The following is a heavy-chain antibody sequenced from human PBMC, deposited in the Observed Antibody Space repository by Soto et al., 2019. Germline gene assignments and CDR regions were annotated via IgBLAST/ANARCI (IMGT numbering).Heavy chain of an antibody. Sequence: GASVKVSCKASGFSFTGYYIHWLRQAPGQGLERMGWINAHSGGTEYAQKFQGRVTLTRDTSISTAYMTLSSLRSDDTAIYYCAKDLTRQLAYWLDPWGQGTQVTV. CDR1: GFSFTGYY. CDR3: AKDLTRQLAYWLDP. J-gene: IGHJ5*02. V-gene: IGHV1-2*02. D-gene: IGHD6-6*01. CDR2: INAHSGGT.